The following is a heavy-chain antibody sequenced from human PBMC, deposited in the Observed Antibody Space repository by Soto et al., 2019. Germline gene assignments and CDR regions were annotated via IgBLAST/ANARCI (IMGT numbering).Heavy chain of an antibody. V-gene: IGHV3-30-3*01. CDR2: ISYDGSNK. J-gene: IGHJ4*02. CDR1: GFTFSSYA. CDR3: AREGCSGGSCSSYYFDY. D-gene: IGHD2-15*01. Sequence: QVQLVESGGGVVQPGRSLRLSCAASGFTFSSYAMHWVRQAPGKGLEWVAVISYDGSNKYYADSVKGRFTISRDNSKNTLYLQMNSLRAEDTAVYYCAREGCSGGSCSSYYFDYWGQGTLVTVSS.